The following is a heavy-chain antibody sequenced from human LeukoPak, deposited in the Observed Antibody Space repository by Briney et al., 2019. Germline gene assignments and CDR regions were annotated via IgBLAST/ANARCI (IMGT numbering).Heavy chain of an antibody. V-gene: IGHV1-18*01. CDR1: VYTFTSYG. J-gene: IGHJ6*03. CDR2: ISAYNGNT. D-gene: IGHD3-10*01. Sequence: GASVNVSCKASVYTFTSYGISWVRQAPGQGLEWMGWISAYNGNTNYAQKLQGRVTMTTDTSTSTAYMELRSLRSDDTAVYYCARVFYGSGSYYPGEYYYYMDVWGKGTTVTVSS. CDR3: ARVFYGSGSYYPGEYYYYMDV.